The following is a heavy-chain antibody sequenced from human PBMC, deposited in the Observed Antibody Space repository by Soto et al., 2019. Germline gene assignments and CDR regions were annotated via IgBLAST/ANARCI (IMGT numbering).Heavy chain of an antibody. J-gene: IGHJ6*02. Sequence: EVQLVESGGGLVQPGGSLRLSCAASGFTFSSYSVNWVRQAPGKGREWVSYISSSSSTIYYADSVKGRFTISRDNAKNSLYLKMNSLRAEDTAVYYCAREGSGASMDVWGQGTTVTVSS. CDR3: AREGSGASMDV. D-gene: IGHD7-27*01. V-gene: IGHV3-48*01. CDR2: ISSSSSTI. CDR1: GFTFSSYS.